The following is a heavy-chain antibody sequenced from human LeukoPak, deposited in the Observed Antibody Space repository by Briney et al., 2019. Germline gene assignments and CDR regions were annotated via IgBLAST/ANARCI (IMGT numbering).Heavy chain of an antibody. CDR1: GYTFTGYY. D-gene: IGHD3-16*01. V-gene: IGHV1-2*02. J-gene: IGHJ6*03. Sequence: ASVKVSCKASGYTFTGYYMHWVRQAPGQGLEWMGWINPNSGGTIYAQKFQGRVTMTRDTSISTVYMELSRLRSDDTAVYYCARGGIPQFYYYMDVWGKGTTVTVSS. CDR3: ARGGIPQFYYYMDV. CDR2: INPNSGGT.